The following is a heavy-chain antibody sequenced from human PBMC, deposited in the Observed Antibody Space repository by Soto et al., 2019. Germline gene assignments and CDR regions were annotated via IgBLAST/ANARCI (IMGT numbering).Heavy chain of an antibody. CDR1: GGTFSDFT. CDR2: IIPILEAT. V-gene: IGHV1-69*01. CDR3: ATSYCGNECQPNRAFYYFGWDV. D-gene: IGHD2-21*01. J-gene: IGHJ6*02. Sequence: QVQLVQSGAAVRKPGSSVKVSCRASGGTFSDFTVTWVQQAPGQGLEWMGGIIPILEATKYAQTFQDRVTFTADESTSTVFMELSSLRSEDTAVYFCATSYCGNECQPNRAFYYFGWDVWGQGTTVTVSS.